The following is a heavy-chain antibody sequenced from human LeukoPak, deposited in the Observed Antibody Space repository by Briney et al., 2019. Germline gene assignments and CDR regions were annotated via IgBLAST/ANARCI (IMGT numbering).Heavy chain of an antibody. CDR3: ARERH. V-gene: IGHV3-66*02. Sequence: GGSLRLSCAASGFTVSSNYMSWVRQAPGKGLEWVSVIYSGGTRNYADTVKGRFIISRDNSKDTLSLQMDSLGTEDTAVYYCARERHLGQGTLVTVSS. CDR2: IYSGGTR. J-gene: IGHJ4*02. CDR1: GFTVSSNY.